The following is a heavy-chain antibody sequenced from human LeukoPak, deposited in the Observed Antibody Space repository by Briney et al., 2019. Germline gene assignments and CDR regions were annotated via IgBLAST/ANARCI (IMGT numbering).Heavy chain of an antibody. Sequence: SETLSLTCTVSGGSISSYYWSWIRQPPGKGLEWIGYIYYTGSTNYNPSPKSRVTISVDTSKNQLSLKLSSVTAADTAVYYCARVGGGVTGSFEYWGQGTLVTVSS. CDR1: GGSISSYY. CDR2: IYYTGST. J-gene: IGHJ4*02. V-gene: IGHV4-59*01. CDR3: ARVGGGVTGSFEY. D-gene: IGHD3-16*01.